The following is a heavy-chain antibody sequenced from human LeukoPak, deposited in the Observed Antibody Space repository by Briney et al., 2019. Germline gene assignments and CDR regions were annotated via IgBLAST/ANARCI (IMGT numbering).Heavy chain of an antibody. CDR2: IWYDGSNK. Sequence: GGSLRLSCAASGFTFSSYGMHWVRQAPGKGLEWVAAIWYDGSNKYYADSVKGRFTISRDNSKNTLYLQMNSLRAEDTAVYYCAKGVGATSNWGQGTLVTVSS. J-gene: IGHJ4*02. CDR1: GFTFSSYG. CDR3: AKGVGATSN. D-gene: IGHD1-26*01. V-gene: IGHV3-33*06.